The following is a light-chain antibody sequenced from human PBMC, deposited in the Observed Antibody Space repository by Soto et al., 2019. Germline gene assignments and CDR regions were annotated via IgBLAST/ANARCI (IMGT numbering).Light chain of an antibody. CDR3: CSYASSTAFV. CDR2: EGS. V-gene: IGLV2-23*03. J-gene: IGLJ2*01. Sequence: QSALAQPASVSGSHGQSITISCTGTSSDVGSYNLVSWYQQHPGKAPKLMIYEGSKRPSGVSNRFSGSKSGNTASLTISGLQAEDEADYYCCSYASSTAFVFGGGTKVTVL. CDR1: SSDVGSYNL.